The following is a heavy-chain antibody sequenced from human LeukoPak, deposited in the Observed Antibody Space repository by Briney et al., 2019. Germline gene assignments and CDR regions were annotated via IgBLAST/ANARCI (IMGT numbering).Heavy chain of an antibody. V-gene: IGHV4-4*08. J-gene: IGHJ4*02. Sequence: PSETLSLICTVSGDSISNYFWSWIRQPPGKGLEWIGYIYNSGSTNYNPSLKSRVTISVDTSKNQFSLKLSSVTAADTAVYYCARDQRGSSSLDYWGQGTLVTVSS. CDR2: IYNSGST. CDR1: GDSISNYF. CDR3: ARDQRGSSSLDY. D-gene: IGHD6-13*01.